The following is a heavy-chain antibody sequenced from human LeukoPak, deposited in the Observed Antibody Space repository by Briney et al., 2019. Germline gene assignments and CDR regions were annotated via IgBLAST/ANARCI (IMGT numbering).Heavy chain of an antibody. CDR2: MYYGETT. CDR1: GGSISSSKYC. Sequence: SETLSLTCTVSGGSISSSKYCWGWIRQPPGKGLEWIGTMYYGETTYYNPSLKSRVTISVDTSKNQFSLKLTSVTAADTAVYYCATGGTIRAYNWGQGTLVTVSS. CDR3: ATGGTIRAYN. D-gene: IGHD1/OR15-1a*01. J-gene: IGHJ4*02. V-gene: IGHV4-39*07.